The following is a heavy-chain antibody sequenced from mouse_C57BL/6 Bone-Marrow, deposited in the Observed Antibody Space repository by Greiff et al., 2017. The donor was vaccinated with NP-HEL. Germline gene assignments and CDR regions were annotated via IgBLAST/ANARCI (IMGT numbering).Heavy chain of an antibody. V-gene: IGHV2-2*01. CDR1: GFSLTSYG. CDR3: ARKRDGGFDY. CDR2: IWRGGGT. Sequence: VQLQQSGPGLVQPSQSLSITCTVSGFSLTSYGVHWVRQSPGQGLEWLGVIWRGGGTAYYAAFISRLSISKDNSKSQVFFKMNRLQADDAAIYYCARKRDGGFDYWGQGTTLTVSS. J-gene: IGHJ2*01. D-gene: IGHD3-3*01.